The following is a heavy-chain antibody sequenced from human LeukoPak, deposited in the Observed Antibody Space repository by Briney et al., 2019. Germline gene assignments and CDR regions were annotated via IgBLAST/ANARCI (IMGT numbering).Heavy chain of an antibody. CDR1: GFTFSNYD. Sequence: GGSLRLSCVASGFTFSNYDMNWVRQAPGKGLEWVSFISSSSSYIYYADSVKGRFTISRDNAKKSLYLQMNSLRAEDTAVYYCARVRDFWSGYSNSYYYMDVWGKGTTVTVSS. V-gene: IGHV3-21*01. CDR3: ARVRDFWSGYSNSYYYMDV. J-gene: IGHJ6*03. CDR2: ISSSSSYI. D-gene: IGHD3-3*01.